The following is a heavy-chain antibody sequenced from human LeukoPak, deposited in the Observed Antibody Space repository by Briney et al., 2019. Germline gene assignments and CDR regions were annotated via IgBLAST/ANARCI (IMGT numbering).Heavy chain of an antibody. J-gene: IGHJ4*02. D-gene: IGHD6-13*01. CDR3: AKGSSSSSWDSCFDY. CDR2: ISFDGNKK. CDR1: GFSLSTNA. V-gene: IGHV3-30*18. Sequence: GGSLRLSCAASGFSLSTNAMHWVRQAPGKGLEWLTVISFDGNKKLYADSVRGRFTISRDISRNTLYLELNSLRAEDTAVYYCAKGSSSSSWDSCFDYWGQGTLVTVSS.